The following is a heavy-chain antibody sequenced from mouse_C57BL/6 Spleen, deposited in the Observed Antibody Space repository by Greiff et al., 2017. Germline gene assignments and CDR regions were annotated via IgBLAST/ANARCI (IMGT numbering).Heavy chain of an antibody. CDR1: GYSFTDYN. J-gene: IGHJ4*01. CDR3: ARSIYYGYDGQLMDY. CDR2: INPNYGTT. D-gene: IGHD2-2*01. V-gene: IGHV1-39*01. Sequence: EVQLQQSGPELVKPGDSVKISCTASGYSFTDYNMNWVRQSNGKSIEWIGVINPNYGTTSYNQKFKGKATLTVDQSSSTAYMQLNSLTSEDSAVYYCARSIYYGYDGQLMDYWGQGTSVTVSS.